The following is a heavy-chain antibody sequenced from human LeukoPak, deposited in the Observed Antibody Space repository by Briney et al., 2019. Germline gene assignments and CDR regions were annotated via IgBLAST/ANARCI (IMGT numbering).Heavy chain of an antibody. CDR1: GGSISSYY. CDR3: ARGGYDSSGYYNYFDY. Sequence: SETLSLTCTVSGGSISSYYWSWIRQPAGKGLEWIGRIYSSGSTNYNPSLKSRGTISVDKSKNQVSLKLSSVPAADTAVYYCARGGYDSSGYYNYFDYWGQGTLVTVSS. D-gene: IGHD3-22*01. J-gene: IGHJ4*02. V-gene: IGHV4-4*07. CDR2: IYSSGST.